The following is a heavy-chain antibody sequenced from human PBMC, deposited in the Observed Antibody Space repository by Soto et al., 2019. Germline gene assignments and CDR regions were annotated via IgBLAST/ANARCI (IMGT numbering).Heavy chain of an antibody. J-gene: IGHJ1*01. D-gene: IGHD3-22*01. CDR2: ITPMFGKA. CDR3: ATDGAPYDSCAYYLLC. Sequence: SVKVSCKASGGTFSRYTINWVRQAPGQGLEWMGGITPMFGKANYAQKFQGRITITADESTSTGYMELRSLRSDDTAVYYCATDGAPYDSCAYYLLCWGQGTLVAVYS. CDR1: GGTFSRYT. V-gene: IGHV1-69*13.